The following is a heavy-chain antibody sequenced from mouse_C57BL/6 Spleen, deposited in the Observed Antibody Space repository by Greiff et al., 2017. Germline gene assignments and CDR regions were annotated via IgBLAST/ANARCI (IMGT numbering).Heavy chain of an antibody. Sequence: EVMLVESGGGLVQPGGSLSLSCAASGFTFTDYYMSWVRQPPGKALEWLGFIRNKANGYTTEYSASVKGRFTISRDNSQSILYLQMNALRAEDSATYYCARYRYYGSLYYAMDYWGQGTSVTVSS. CDR2: IRNKANGYTT. CDR1: GFTFTDYY. CDR3: ARYRYYGSLYYAMDY. D-gene: IGHD1-1*01. V-gene: IGHV7-3*01. J-gene: IGHJ4*01.